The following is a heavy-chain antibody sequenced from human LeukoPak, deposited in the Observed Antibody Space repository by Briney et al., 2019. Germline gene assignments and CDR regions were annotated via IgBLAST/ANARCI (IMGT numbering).Heavy chain of an antibody. CDR1: GFTFSDYY. J-gene: IGHJ6*03. Sequence: GGSLRLSCAASGFTFSDYYMSWIRQAPGKGLEWVSYISSSGSTIYYADSVKGRFTISRDNSQNTLFLQMNSLRADDTAVYYCAKDFSGNYYYFMDVWGTGTTVTISS. CDR2: ISSSGSTI. V-gene: IGHV3-11*04. D-gene: IGHD3-10*01. CDR3: AKDFSGNYYYFMDV.